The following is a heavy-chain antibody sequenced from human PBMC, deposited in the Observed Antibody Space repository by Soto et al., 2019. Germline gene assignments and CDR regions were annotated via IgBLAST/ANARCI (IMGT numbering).Heavy chain of an antibody. CDR2: IYYRGTT. CDR3: ARDYGDYQFDY. D-gene: IGHD4-17*01. V-gene: IGHV4-39*02. CDR1: GGSISSSSYY. Sequence: SETLSLTCTVSGGSISSSSYYWGWIRQPPGKGLEWIGNIYYRGTTYYNPSLKSRVTISVDTSKNQFSLKLASVTAADTAVYYCARDYGDYQFDYWGQGTPVTVSS. J-gene: IGHJ4*02.